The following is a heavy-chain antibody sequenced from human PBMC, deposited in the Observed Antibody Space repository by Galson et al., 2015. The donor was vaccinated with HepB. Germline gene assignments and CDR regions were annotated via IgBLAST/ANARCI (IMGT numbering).Heavy chain of an antibody. CDR1: GFTFSSYS. J-gene: IGHJ3*02. V-gene: IGHV3-48*01. CDR3: TRSGTSSRGAFDI. D-gene: IGHD1-14*01. CDR2: ISSGSSTM. Sequence: SLRLSCAASGFTFSSYSLNWVRQAPGKGLEWVSYISSGSSTMYYADSVKGRFTISRDNAKNSLYLQMNSLRAEDTAKYYCTRSGTSSRGAFDIWGQGTIVTVSS.